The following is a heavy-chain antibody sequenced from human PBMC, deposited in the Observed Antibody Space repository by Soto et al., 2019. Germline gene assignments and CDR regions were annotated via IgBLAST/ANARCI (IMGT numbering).Heavy chain of an antibody. CDR2: IHPANGDT. CDR3: ARGKRTPGSHSVQSVMDL. CDR1: GYSFTQYA. J-gene: IGHJ5*02. Sequence: ASVKVSCKASGYSFTQYAIHWVRQAPGRSLEWLGWIHPANGDTKYSQKFQGRVTFTRDTSATTAYMELSSLRSEDGGLYYCARGKRTPGSHSVQSVMDLWGQGTLVTVSS. D-gene: IGHD2-15*01. V-gene: IGHV1-3*01.